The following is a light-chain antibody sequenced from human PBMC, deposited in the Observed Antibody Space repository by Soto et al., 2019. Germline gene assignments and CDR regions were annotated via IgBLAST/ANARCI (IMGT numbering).Light chain of an antibody. CDR2: DAS. Sequence: AVQLTQSASSLSASVGDRVSITCRASQGISSALAWYQQKPGKAPKLLIYDASSLESGVPLRFSGSGSGTDFTLTISSLQPEDFATYYCQQFNTYPVTFGPGTKVDTK. J-gene: IGKJ3*01. CDR3: QQFNTYPVT. V-gene: IGKV1-13*02. CDR1: QGISSA.